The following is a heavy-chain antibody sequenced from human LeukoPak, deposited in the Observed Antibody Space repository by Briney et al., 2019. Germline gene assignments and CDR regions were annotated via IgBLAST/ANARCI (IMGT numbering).Heavy chain of an antibody. CDR2: ISNSDSTI. Sequence: PGGSLRLSCEASGFTFSSYAMTWVRQAPGKGLEWVSYISNSDSTIDYDSTIKYADSVKGRFTISRDNAKKALYLQMKSLRVEDTAVYYCARVGYSSSWHSGSAFDFWGQGTMVTVSS. D-gene: IGHD6-13*01. CDR1: GFTFSSYA. V-gene: IGHV3-48*02. J-gene: IGHJ3*01. CDR3: ARVGYSSSWHSGSAFDF.